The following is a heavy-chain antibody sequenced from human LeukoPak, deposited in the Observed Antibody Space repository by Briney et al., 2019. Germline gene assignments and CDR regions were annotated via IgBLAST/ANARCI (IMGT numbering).Heavy chain of an antibody. CDR1: GFTFSSYG. Sequence: PGRSLRLSCAASGFTFSSYGMNWVRQAPGKGLEWVSSISSSSSYIYYADSVKGRFTNSRDNAKNSLYLQMNSLRAEDTAVYYCARIRVPLAYDSSGYYRDDAFDIWGQGTMVTVS. CDR3: ARIRVPLAYDSSGYYRDDAFDI. D-gene: IGHD3-22*01. V-gene: IGHV3-21*01. CDR2: ISSSSSYI. J-gene: IGHJ3*02.